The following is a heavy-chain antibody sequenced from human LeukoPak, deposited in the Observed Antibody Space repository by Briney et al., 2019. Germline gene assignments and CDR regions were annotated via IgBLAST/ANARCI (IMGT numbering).Heavy chain of an antibody. D-gene: IGHD3-3*01. CDR2: IIPIFGTA. Sequence: ASVTVSCKASGGTFSSYAISWVRQAPGQGLEWMGGIIPIFGTANYAQKFQGRVTITADESTSTAYMELSSLRSEDTAVYYCATDRLRYDFWSGYYTYYYYGMDVWGQGTTVTVSS. J-gene: IGHJ6*02. CDR1: GGTFSSYA. CDR3: ATDRLRYDFWSGYYTYYYYGMDV. V-gene: IGHV1-69*13.